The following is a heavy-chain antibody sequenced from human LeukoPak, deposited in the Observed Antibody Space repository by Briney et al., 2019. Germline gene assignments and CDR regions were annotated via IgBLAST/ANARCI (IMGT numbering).Heavy chain of an antibody. CDR1: GFTFSSYG. V-gene: IGHV3-74*01. CDR2: INSDGSST. D-gene: IGHD6-19*01. Sequence: GGSLRLSCAASGFTFSSYGMYWVRQAPGKGLVWVSRINSDGSSTNYADSVKGRFTISRDNAKNTLYLQMNSLRAEDTAVYYCARVAYSSGWYEGDYFDYWGQGTLVTVSS. CDR3: ARVAYSSGWYEGDYFDY. J-gene: IGHJ4*02.